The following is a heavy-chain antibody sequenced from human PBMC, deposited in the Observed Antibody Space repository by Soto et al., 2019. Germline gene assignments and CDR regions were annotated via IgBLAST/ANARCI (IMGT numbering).Heavy chain of an antibody. D-gene: IGHD3-16*01. J-gene: IGHJ5*02. V-gene: IGHV3-21*01. Sequence: GSLRLSCAASGFTFSAYSMNWVRQAPGKGLEWVSSISSSSSYIYYADSVKGRFTISRDNAKNSLNLQMNSLRAEDTAVYYCARGRVQAGNGGDRFDPWGQGTLVTVSS. CDR3: ARGRVQAGNGGDRFDP. CDR1: GFTFSAYS. CDR2: ISSSSSYI.